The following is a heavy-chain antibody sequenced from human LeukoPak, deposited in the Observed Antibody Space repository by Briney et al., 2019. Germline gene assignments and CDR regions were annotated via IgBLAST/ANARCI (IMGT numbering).Heavy chain of an antibody. V-gene: IGHV1-69*13. D-gene: IGHD6-19*01. CDR2: IIPIFGTA. CDR3: AREYSSGWYVVYFDY. J-gene: IGHJ4*02. CDR1: GGTFSSYA. Sequence: SVKVSCKASGGTFSSYAISWVRQAPGQGLEWMGGIIPIFGTANYAQKFQGRVTITADESTSTAYMELSSLRSEDTAVYYCAREYSSGWYVVYFDYWGQGTLVTVSS.